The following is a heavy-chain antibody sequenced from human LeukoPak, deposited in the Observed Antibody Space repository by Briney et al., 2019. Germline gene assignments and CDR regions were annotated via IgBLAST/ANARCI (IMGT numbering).Heavy chain of an antibody. D-gene: IGHD2-2*01. J-gene: IGHJ4*02. CDR3: AKLGCTGTICYANY. CDR2: ISGGGDSA. CDR1: GFTFSGYY. V-gene: IGHV3-23*01. Sequence: GSLRLSCAASGFTFSGYYMTWVRQTPGKGLEWVSVISGGGDSADYADSMKGRFTISRDNSKNTLYLQMYSLRAEDTALYYCAKLGCTGTICYANYWGQGTLVTVSS.